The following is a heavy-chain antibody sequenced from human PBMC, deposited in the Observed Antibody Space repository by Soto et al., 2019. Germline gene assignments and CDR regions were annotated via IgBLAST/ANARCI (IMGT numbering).Heavy chain of an antibody. CDR3: ARVVYSYPYYYYGMDV. J-gene: IGHJ6*02. D-gene: IGHD5-18*01. CDR1: GYTFTSYD. CDR2: MNPNSGNT. Sequence: GASVKVSCKASGYTFTSYDINWVRQATGQGLEWMGWMNPNSGNTGYAQKFQGRVTMTRNTSISTAYMELSSLRSEDTAVYYCARVVYSYPYYYYGMDVWGQGTTVTVSS. V-gene: IGHV1-8*01.